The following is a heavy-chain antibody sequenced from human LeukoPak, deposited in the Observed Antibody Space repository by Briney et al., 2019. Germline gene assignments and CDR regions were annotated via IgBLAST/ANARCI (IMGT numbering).Heavy chain of an antibody. Sequence: ASVNDSCKASGGNLSTYGSPWVRQAPAQELEWMGWLNPNSGGTNYAQKFQGRVTITRDTSISTASVAASRQPADATAVYHFVRLAGAILFDYWGQGTLVTVSS. V-gene: IGHV1-2*02. CDR3: VRLAGAILFDY. J-gene: IGHJ4*02. CDR2: LNPNSGGT. D-gene: IGHD6-25*01. CDR1: GGNLSTYG.